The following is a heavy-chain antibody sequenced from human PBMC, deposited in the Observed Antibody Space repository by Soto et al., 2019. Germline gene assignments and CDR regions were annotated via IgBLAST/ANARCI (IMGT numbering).Heavy chain of an antibody. J-gene: IGHJ4*02. CDR1: GFTFSNAW. CDR3: ARESIVGATNTFDY. D-gene: IGHD1-26*01. CDR2: IYSGGST. Sequence: PGGYLRLSCAASGFTFSNAWMNWVRQAPGKGLEWVSIIYSGGSTYYADSVKGRFTISRDNSKNTLYLQMNSLRAEDTAVYYCARESIVGATNTFDYWGQGTLVTVSS. V-gene: IGHV3-66*01.